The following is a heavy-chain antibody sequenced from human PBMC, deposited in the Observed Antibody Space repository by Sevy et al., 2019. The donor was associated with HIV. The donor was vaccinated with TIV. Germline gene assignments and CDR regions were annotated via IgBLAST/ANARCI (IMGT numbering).Heavy chain of an antibody. D-gene: IGHD3-3*01. V-gene: IGHV3-23*01. CDR1: GFIFNSYA. Sequence: GGYLRLSCAASGFIFNSYAMSWVRQAPGKGLEWVSTISGHGGSTYYADSVKGRFTISRDNSRNTLDLQMNSLRAEDTALYYCAGGFWSGFDYWGQGILVTVSS. CDR2: ISGHGGST. J-gene: IGHJ4*02. CDR3: AGGFWSGFDY.